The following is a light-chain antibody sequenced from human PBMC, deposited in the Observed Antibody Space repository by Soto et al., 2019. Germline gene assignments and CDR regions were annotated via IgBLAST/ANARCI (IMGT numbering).Light chain of an antibody. CDR3: SSYTASSTSVI. V-gene: IGLV2-14*03. CDR1: SSDVGTYNY. J-gene: IGLJ2*01. CDR2: DVS. Sequence: QSALTQPASVSGSPGQSITISCNGTSSDVGTYNYVSWYQQHPGKAPKVMIYDVSNRPSGVSNRFSGSKSGNTASLAISGLQAEDEADYYCSSYTASSTSVIFGGGTKLTVL.